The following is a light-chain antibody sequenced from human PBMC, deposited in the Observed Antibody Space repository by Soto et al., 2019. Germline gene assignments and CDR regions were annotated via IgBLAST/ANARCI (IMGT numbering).Light chain of an antibody. CDR3: QQRDTDPLT. Sequence: DIQLTQSPSFLSASVGDRVTITCRASQDINSYLAWYQQKPGKAPNLLIYSASTLQSGVPSRFSGSGSGTEFTLTISSLQPEDFVTYYCQQRDTDPLTFGGGTKVDIK. CDR1: QDINSY. CDR2: SAS. V-gene: IGKV1-9*01. J-gene: IGKJ4*01.